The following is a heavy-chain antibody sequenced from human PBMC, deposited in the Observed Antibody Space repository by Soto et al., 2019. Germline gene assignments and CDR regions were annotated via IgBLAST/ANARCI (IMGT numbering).Heavy chain of an antibody. CDR2: INAGNGNT. V-gene: IGHV1-3*01. CDR3: AWSKGIPSSPCGYFQH. CDR1: GYTFTSYA. J-gene: IGHJ1*01. D-gene: IGHD6-6*01. Sequence: ASVKVSCKASGYTFTSYAMHWVRQAPGQRLEWMGWINAGNGNTKYSQKFQGRVTITRDTSASTAYMELSSLRSEDTAVYYCAWSKGIPSSPCGYFQHWGQGTLVTVSS.